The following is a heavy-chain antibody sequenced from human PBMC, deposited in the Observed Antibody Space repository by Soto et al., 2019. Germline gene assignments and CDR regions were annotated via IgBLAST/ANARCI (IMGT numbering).Heavy chain of an antibody. D-gene: IGHD3-10*01. Sequence: SETLSLTCTVSGGSISSGGYYWSWIRQHPGKGLEWIGYIYYSGSTYYNPSLKSRVTISVDTSKNQFSLKLSSVTAADTAVYYCARGRRISHRFIRGAYFDYWGQGTLVTVSS. CDR3: ARGRRISHRFIRGAYFDY. J-gene: IGHJ4*02. CDR2: IYYSGST. CDR1: GGSISSGGYY. V-gene: IGHV4-31*03.